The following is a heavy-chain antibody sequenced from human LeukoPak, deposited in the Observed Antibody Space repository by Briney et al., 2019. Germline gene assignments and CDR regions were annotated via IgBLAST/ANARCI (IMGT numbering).Heavy chain of an antibody. D-gene: IGHD3-9*01. Sequence: SQTLSLTCTVAGGSISSDNAYEKSYWTWIRQPAGQGLEWIGRVFSDGGTNFNPSLQSRLTISLDTSKNQFSLSLSSVTAADTAIYYCARDRAYDYDIRLESWGQGILVTVSS. CDR3: ARDRAYDYDIRLES. V-gene: IGHV4-61*02. CDR2: VFSDGGT. CDR1: GGSISSDNAYEKSY. J-gene: IGHJ4*02.